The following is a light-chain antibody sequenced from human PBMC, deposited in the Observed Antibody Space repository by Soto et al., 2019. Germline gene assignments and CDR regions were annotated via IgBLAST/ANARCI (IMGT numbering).Light chain of an antibody. V-gene: IGKV1-5*01. J-gene: IGKJ1*01. CDR3: QQYSTYTPRT. Sequence: DIQMTQSPSTLSASVGDRVTITCRASQSISSWLAWYQQKPGKAPKLLIYDASSLESGVPSRFRGSGSGTEFTLTISSLQPDDFATYYCQQYSTYTPRTFGQGTKVDIK. CDR2: DAS. CDR1: QSISSW.